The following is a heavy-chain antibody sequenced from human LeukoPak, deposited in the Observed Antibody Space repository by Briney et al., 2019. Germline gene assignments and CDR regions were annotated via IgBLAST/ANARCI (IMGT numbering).Heavy chain of an antibody. V-gene: IGHV3-23*01. CDR3: AKVRGYCSSTSCYPEYYFDY. CDR1: GFTFSSYA. D-gene: IGHD2-2*01. J-gene: IGHJ4*02. CDR2: ISGSGGST. Sequence: PGGSLRLSCAASGFTFSSYAMSWVRQAPGKGLEWVSAISGSGGSTYYADSVKGRFTISRDNSKNTLYLQMNSLRAEDTAVYYCAKVRGYCSSTSCYPEYYFDYWGQGALVTVSS.